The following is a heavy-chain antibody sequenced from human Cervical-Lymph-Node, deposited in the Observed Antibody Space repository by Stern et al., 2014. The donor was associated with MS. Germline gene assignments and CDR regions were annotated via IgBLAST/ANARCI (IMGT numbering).Heavy chain of an antibody. D-gene: IGHD2-15*01. J-gene: IGHJ3*02. CDR1: GYTFTSYG. CDR3: ARGLLGSENAFDI. V-gene: IGHV1-18*01. CDR2: LSACNVTT. Sequence: VQLVQSGAEVKKPGASVKVYCKASGYTFTSYGISWVRQAPGQGLEWMGWLSACNVTTNYAQKLQGRATMTTDPSTSTAYMELRSLRSDDTAVYYCARGLLGSENAFDIWGQGTMVTVSS.